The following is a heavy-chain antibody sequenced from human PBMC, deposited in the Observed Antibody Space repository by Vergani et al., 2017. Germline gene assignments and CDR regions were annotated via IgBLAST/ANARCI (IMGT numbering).Heavy chain of an antibody. CDR3: AKDKGGAAAGRISAFDI. V-gene: IGHV3-74*01. D-gene: IGHD6-13*01. J-gene: IGHJ3*02. Sequence: EVQLVESGGGLVQPGGSLRLSCAASGFTFSSYWMHWVRQAPGKGLVWVSRINSDGSSTSYADSVKGRFTISRDNAKNTLYLQMNSLRAEDTALYYCAKDKGGAAAGRISAFDIWGQGTMVTVSS. CDR1: GFTFSSYW. CDR2: INSDGSST.